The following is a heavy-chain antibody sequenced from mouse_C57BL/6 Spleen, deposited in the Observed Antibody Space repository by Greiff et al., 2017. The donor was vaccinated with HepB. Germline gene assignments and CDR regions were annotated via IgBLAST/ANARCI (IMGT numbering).Heavy chain of an antibody. V-gene: IGHV1-52*01. D-gene: IGHD2-1*01. CDR3: ARDRGNRAQDYAMDY. CDR2: IDPSDSET. CDR1: GYTFTSYW. Sequence: VQLKQPGAELVRPGSSVKLSCKASGYTFTSYWMHWVKQRPIQGLEWIGNIDPSDSETHYNQKFKDKATLTVDKSSSTAYMQLSSLTSEDSAVYYWARDRGNRAQDYAMDYWGQGTSVTVSS. J-gene: IGHJ4*01.